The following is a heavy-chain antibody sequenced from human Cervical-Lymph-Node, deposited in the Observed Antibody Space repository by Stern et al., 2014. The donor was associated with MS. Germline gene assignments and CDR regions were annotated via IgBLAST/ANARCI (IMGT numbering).Heavy chain of an antibody. CDR2: VNPDGSWT. CDR3: GSAVDCGAGRCHPYDYNGVDV. CDR1: GFSFSNSW. D-gene: IGHD2-21*01. Sequence: EVQLVESGGGLVRPGGSLRLSCAASGFSFSNSWIHWVRQSPGKGLEWVSRVNPDGSWTTYADSVQGRFTISRDNNKNTVDLQMSSLRVEDTAVYYCGSAVDCGAGRCHPYDYNGVDVWGQGATVSV. V-gene: IGHV3-74*01. J-gene: IGHJ6*02.